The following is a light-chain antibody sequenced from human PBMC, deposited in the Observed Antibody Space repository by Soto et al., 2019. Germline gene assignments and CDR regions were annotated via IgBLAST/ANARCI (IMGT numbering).Light chain of an antibody. CDR3: SSYTSSTTLV. J-gene: IGLJ1*01. CDR2: DVS. Sequence: QSALTQPASVSGSPGQSITISCTGTSSDVGGYNFVSWYQQHPGKVPKLMIFDVSDRPSGVSNRLSASKSGNTASLTISGLQAEDEADYYCSSYTSSTTLVFGTGTKVTVL. CDR1: SSDVGGYNF. V-gene: IGLV2-14*01.